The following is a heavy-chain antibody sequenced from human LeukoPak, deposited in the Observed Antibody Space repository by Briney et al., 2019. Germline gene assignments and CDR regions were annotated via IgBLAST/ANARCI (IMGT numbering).Heavy chain of an antibody. CDR1: GYTFTGYY. D-gene: IGHD3-9*01. J-gene: IGHJ4*02. CDR2: INPNSGGT. Sequence: ASVKVSCKASGYTFTGYYMHWVRQAPGQGLEWMGWINPNSGGTNYAQKFQGRVTMTRDTSISTAYMELSRLRSDDTAVYYCARDGPELRYFDWPTPFDYWGQGTLVTVSS. V-gene: IGHV1-2*02. CDR3: ARDGPELRYFDWPTPFDY.